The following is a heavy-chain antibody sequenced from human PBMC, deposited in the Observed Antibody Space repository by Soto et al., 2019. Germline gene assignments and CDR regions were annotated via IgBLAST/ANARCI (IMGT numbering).Heavy chain of an antibody. Sequence: PGESLKISCKGSGYSFTSYWIGWVRQMPGKVLEWRGIIYPGDSDTRYSPSFQGQVTISADKSISTAYLQWSTLKASDTAMYYCARYPLRASSGGSSPFDYWGQGTLVTVSS. J-gene: IGHJ4*02. D-gene: IGHD2-15*01. V-gene: IGHV5-51*01. CDR1: GYSFTSYW. CDR3: ARYPLRASSGGSSPFDY. CDR2: IYPGDSDT.